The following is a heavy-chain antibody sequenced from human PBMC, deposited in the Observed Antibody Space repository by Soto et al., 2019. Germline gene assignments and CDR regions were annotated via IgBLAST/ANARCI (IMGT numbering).Heavy chain of an antibody. CDR3: ARVYDILTGYYTFDY. Sequence: ASVKVSCKASGYTFTSYGISWVRQAPGQGLEWMGWISPLKANTNYAQKPQGRVTMTTDTSTSTAYMELRSLRSDDTAVYYCARVYDILTGYYTFDYWGQGTLVTVSS. J-gene: IGHJ4*02. CDR1: GYTFTSYG. V-gene: IGHV1-18*01. CDR2: ISPLKANT. D-gene: IGHD3-9*01.